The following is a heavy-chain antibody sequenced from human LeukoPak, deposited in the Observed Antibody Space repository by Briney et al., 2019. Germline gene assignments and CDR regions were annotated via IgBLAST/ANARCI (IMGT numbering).Heavy chain of an antibody. Sequence: SVKVSCKASGGTFSSYAISWVRQAPGQGLEWMGRITPIFGTANYAQKFQGRVTITTDESTSTAYMELSSLRSEDTAVYYCARDVAAAGQFDYWGQGTLVTVSS. CDR2: ITPIFGTA. D-gene: IGHD6-13*01. V-gene: IGHV1-69*05. CDR3: ARDVAAAGQFDY. CDR1: GGTFSSYA. J-gene: IGHJ4*02.